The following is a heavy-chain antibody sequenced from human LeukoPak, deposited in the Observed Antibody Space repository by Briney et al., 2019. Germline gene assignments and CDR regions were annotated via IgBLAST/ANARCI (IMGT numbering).Heavy chain of an antibody. CDR2: INHRGST. J-gene: IGHJ5*02. D-gene: IGHD6-19*01. CDR3: AKGAGPPWFDP. Sequence: SETLSLTCAVYGGSFSGYYWSWIRQPPGKGLEWIGEINHRGSTNYNPSLKSRVTISVDASKNQFSLKLSSVTAADTAVYYCAKGAGPPWFDPWGQGTLVTVSS. V-gene: IGHV4-34*01. CDR1: GGSFSGYY.